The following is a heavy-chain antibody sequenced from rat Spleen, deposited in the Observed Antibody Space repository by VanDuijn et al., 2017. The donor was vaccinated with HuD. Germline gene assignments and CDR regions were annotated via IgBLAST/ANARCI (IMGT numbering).Heavy chain of an antibody. CDR1: GFSLSSYG. Sequence: QVQLKESGPGLVQPSQTLSLTCTVSGFSLSSYGVIWVRQPPGKGLEWMGVIWGNGNTNYNSALKSRLSISRDTSKSQVFLEMKSLQTEETATYYCVREANSPGITVDYWGQGVMVTVSS. D-gene: IGHD1-4*01. CDR2: IWGNGNT. V-gene: IGHV2-13*01. CDR3: VREANSPGITVDY. J-gene: IGHJ2*01.